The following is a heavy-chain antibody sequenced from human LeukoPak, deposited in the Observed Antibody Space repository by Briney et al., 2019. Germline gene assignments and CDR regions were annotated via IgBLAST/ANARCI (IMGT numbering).Heavy chain of an antibody. Sequence: PSETLSLTCTVSGGSISSYYWSWIRQPAGKGLEWIGRIYTSGSTNYNPSLKSRVTMSVDTSKNQFSLKLSSVTAADTAVYYCAREKRGDRYFDWLGWLDPWGQGTLVTVSS. V-gene: IGHV4-4*07. CDR1: GGSISSYY. J-gene: IGHJ5*02. CDR2: IYTSGST. D-gene: IGHD3-9*01. CDR3: AREKRGDRYFDWLGWLDP.